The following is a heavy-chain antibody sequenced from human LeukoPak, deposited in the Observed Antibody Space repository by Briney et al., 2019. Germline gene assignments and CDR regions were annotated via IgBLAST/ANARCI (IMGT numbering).Heavy chain of an antibody. CDR3: ARDEDYGATIAFGI. J-gene: IGHJ3*02. D-gene: IGHD4/OR15-4a*01. Sequence: ASVKVSCKASGYTFTTYGISWVRQAPGQGLEWMGWISAYNGNTNYAQKLQGRVTMTTDTSTSTAYMELRSLRSDDTAVYYCARDEDYGATIAFGIWGQGTMVTVSS. CDR1: GYTFTTYG. CDR2: ISAYNGNT. V-gene: IGHV1-18*01.